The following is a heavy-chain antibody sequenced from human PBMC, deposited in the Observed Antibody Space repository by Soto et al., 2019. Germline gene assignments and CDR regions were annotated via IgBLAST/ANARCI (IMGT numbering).Heavy chain of an antibody. D-gene: IGHD6-6*01. CDR3: ARVWIAERPGDWFDP. V-gene: IGHV4-30-4*01. CDR2: IYYSGIT. CDR1: GGSISSGGYY. J-gene: IGHJ5*02. Sequence: QVQLQESGPGLVKPSQTLSLTCTVSGGSISSGGYYWSWIRQPPGKGLEWIGYIYYSGITYYNPSLKTRVNVAVDTSKNPFSLKLGSVAAADKAVYYCARVWIAERPGDWFDPCGQGTLVTVSA.